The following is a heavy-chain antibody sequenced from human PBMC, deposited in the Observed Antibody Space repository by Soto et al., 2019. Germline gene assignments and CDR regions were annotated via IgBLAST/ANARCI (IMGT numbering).Heavy chain of an antibody. CDR3: ARVTMPTIRLGFDY. J-gene: IGHJ4*02. D-gene: IGHD1-1*01. CDR2: ITGSGSGANT. V-gene: IGHV3-23*01. Sequence: EVHLLESGGGLVQPGGSLRLSCAASGFTFSAYAMNWARQAPGKGLEWVSAITGSGSGANTYYADSVKGRLTISRDNSKNTLYLQIDSLRTEDPAIYFCARVTMPTIRLGFDYWGQGTLVTVSS. CDR1: GFTFSAYA.